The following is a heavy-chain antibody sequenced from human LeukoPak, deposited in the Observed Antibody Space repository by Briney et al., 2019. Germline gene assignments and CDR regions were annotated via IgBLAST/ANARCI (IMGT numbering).Heavy chain of an antibody. D-gene: IGHD3-10*01. Sequence: GGSLRLSCAASGFTFSSYNMYWVRQAPGQGLEWVSSLSGGSDHIYYADPVKGRFTISRDNAKNSLYLQMNSLRAEDTAVYYCAKEFANRPDYFDYWGQGTLVTVSS. V-gene: IGHV3-21*01. CDR1: GFTFSSYN. J-gene: IGHJ4*02. CDR3: AKEFANRPDYFDY. CDR2: LSGGSDHI.